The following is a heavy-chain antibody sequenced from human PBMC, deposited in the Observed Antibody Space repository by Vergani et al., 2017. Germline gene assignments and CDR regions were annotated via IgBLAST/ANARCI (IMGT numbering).Heavy chain of an antibody. CDR2: IYTSGST. CDR1: GGSISSYY. J-gene: IGHJ6*02. V-gene: IGHV4-4*07. Sequence: QVQLQESGPGLVKPSETLSLTCTVSGGSISSYYWSWIRQPAGKGLEWIGRIYTSGSTNYNPSLKSRVTISVDTSKNQFSLKLSSVTAADTAVYYCARDKRCSSTSCAKVYGMDVWGQGTTVTVSS. CDR3: ARDKRCSSTSCAKVYGMDV. D-gene: IGHD2-2*01.